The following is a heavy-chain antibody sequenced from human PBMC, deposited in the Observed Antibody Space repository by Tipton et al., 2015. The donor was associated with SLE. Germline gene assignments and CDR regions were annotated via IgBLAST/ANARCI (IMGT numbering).Heavy chain of an antibody. CDR1: GGSFSGYY. CDR2: INHSGST. D-gene: IGHD3-10*01. V-gene: IGHV4-34*01. CDR3: ARQGPLWYYYYYMDV. Sequence: TLSLTCAVYGGSFSGYYWSWIRQPPGKGLEWIGEINHSGSTNYNPSLKSRVTTSVDTSKDQFSLKLSSVTAADTAVYYCARQGPLWYYYYYMDVWGKGTTFTVSS. J-gene: IGHJ6*03.